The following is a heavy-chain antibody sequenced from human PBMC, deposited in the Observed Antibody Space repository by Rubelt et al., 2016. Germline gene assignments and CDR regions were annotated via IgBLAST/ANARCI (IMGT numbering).Heavy chain of an antibody. J-gene: IGHJ5*02. CDR3: ARDVGRIVVVPAAHPYWFDP. CDR1: S. V-gene: IGHV3-48*04. Sequence: SMNWVRQAPGKGLEWVAYITSSSSRIYYTDSVKGRATISRDNAKNSLYLQMNSLRAEDTAMFYCARDVGRIVVVPAAHPYWFDPWGQGTLVTVSS. D-gene: IGHD2-2*01. CDR2: ITSSSSRI.